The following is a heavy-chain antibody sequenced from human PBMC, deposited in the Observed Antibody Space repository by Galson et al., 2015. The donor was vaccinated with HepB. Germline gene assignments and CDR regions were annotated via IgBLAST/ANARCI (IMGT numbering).Heavy chain of an antibody. Sequence: SVKVSCKASGYTLTSYGISWVRQAPGQGLEWMGWISAYNGNTNYAQKLQGRVTMTTDTSTSTAYMELRSLRSDDTAVYYCARDSGIAAAGGYFQHWGQGTLVTVSS. V-gene: IGHV1-18*04. CDR3: ARDSGIAAAGGYFQH. CDR1: GYTLTSYG. CDR2: ISAYNGNT. D-gene: IGHD6-13*01. J-gene: IGHJ1*01.